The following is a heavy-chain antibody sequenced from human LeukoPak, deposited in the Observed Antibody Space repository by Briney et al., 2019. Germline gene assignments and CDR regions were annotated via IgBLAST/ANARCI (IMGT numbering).Heavy chain of an antibody. Sequence: GGSLRLSCTASGFTFSRSWMNWIRQAPGKGLEWVANINPDGDGMRFVDSVKGRFTMSRDDAQSSLHLQMNSLRVEDTAFYYCAAWTDRGYSYWGQGVLVTVSS. CDR1: GFTFSRSW. D-gene: IGHD5-12*01. V-gene: IGHV3-7*01. J-gene: IGHJ4*02. CDR2: INPDGDGM. CDR3: AAWTDRGYSY.